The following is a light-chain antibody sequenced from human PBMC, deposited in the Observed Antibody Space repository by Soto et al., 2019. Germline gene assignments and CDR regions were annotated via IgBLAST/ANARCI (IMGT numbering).Light chain of an antibody. Sequence: EVELTQSPGTLSLSPGERATLSCRASQSVSSSHLAWYQQKRGQAPRLLIYDTSTRATGIPDRFSGSGSGTDFTLTISRXEPEDFAVYDCQQYGASPWTFGQGTKVDIK. CDR3: QQYGASPWT. V-gene: IGKV3-20*01. J-gene: IGKJ1*01. CDR2: DTS. CDR1: QSVSSSH.